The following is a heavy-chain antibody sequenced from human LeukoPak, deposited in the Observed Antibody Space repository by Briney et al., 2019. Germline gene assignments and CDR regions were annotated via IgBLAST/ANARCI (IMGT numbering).Heavy chain of an antibody. J-gene: IGHJ4*02. CDR1: GFIFSSYW. CDR3: AKDLPSLYIVATTNSFDY. CDR2: IKSDGSST. Sequence: GGSLRLSCEASGFIFSSYWMHWVRQAPGKGLAWVSRIKSDGSSTIYADFVKGRFTISRDNAKNTLYLQMNSLRAEDTAVYYCAKDLPSLYIVATTNSFDYWGQGTLVTVSS. D-gene: IGHD5-12*01. V-gene: IGHV3-74*01.